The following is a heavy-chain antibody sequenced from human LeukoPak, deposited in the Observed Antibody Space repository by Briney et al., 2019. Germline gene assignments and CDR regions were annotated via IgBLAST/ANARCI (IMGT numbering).Heavy chain of an antibody. CDR2: IKQDGSEK. CDR3: ARDQGALDI. Sequence: PGGSLRLSCAASGFTFSHYWMSWVRQAPGKGLEWLANIKQDGSEKYYVDSVKGRFTISRDNAKNSLYLQMNSQRAEDTAIYYCARDQGALDIWGQGTMDTVSS. CDR1: GFTFSHYW. J-gene: IGHJ3*02. V-gene: IGHV3-7*01.